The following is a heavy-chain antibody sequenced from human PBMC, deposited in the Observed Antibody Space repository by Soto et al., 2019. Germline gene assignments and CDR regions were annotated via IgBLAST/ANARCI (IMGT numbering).Heavy chain of an antibody. J-gene: IGHJ6*02. CDR2: INYSGNT. V-gene: IGHV4-34*01. D-gene: IGHD1-1*01. CDR1: GESLSGYY. CDR3: ARTRNLDV. Sequence: QVQLQQWGAGLLKPSETLSLTCAVYGESLSGYYGNWIRQSPGKGLEWIGEINYSGNTNHNPSLKSRVTISIDTSKNQFSLNMNSVTAADTAVYYCARTRNLDVWGQGTTVIVSS.